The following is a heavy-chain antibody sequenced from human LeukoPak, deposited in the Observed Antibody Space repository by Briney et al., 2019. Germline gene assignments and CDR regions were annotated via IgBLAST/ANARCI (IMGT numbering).Heavy chain of an antibody. Sequence: ASVKVSCKASGYTFTSYAMHWVRQAPGQGLEWMGWINAANGNTKYSQKFQGRVTITRDTSASTAYMELSSLRSEDTAVYYCARAKKFVAHDSSGYYARDYYYGMDVWGQGTTVTVSS. CDR1: GYTFTSYA. J-gene: IGHJ6*02. CDR3: ARAKKFVAHDSSGYYARDYYYGMDV. V-gene: IGHV1-3*01. CDR2: INAANGNT. D-gene: IGHD3-22*01.